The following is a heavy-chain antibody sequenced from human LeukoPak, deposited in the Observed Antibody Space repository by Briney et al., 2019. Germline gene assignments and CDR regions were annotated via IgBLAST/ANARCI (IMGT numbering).Heavy chain of an antibody. V-gene: IGHV3-30*02. CDR2: IRNDGSNK. J-gene: IGHJ5*02. Sequence: GGSLRLSCAASGFTFSSYGMHWVRQAPGKGLEWVAFIRNDGSNKYYADSVKGRFTISRDNSKNTLYLQMNSLRAEDTAVYYCAKERYQLLYWFDPWGQGTLVTVSS. D-gene: IGHD2-2*01. CDR3: AKERYQLLYWFDP. CDR1: GFTFSSYG.